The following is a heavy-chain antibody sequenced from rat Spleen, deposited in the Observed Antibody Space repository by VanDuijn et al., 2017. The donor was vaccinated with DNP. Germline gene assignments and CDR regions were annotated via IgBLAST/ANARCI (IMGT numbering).Heavy chain of an antibody. D-gene: IGHD1-11*01. CDR2: ITTSGDST. CDR1: GFTFSHYY. Sequence: EVQLVESGGGLVQPGRSMKLSCAASGFTFSHYYMAWVRQAPTKGLEWVASITTSGDSTSSPDSVKGRFTISRDNAKNTLYLQMNSLRSEDTATYYCARGGRSYFDYWGQGVMVTVSS. V-gene: IGHV5-25*01. CDR3: ARGGRSYFDY. J-gene: IGHJ2*01.